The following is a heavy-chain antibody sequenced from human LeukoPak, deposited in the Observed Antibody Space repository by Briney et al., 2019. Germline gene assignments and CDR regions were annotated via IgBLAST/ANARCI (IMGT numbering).Heavy chain of an antibody. J-gene: IGHJ4*02. D-gene: IGHD6-6*01. V-gene: IGHV1-69*13. CDR2: IIPIFGTA. CDR3: ARDRSVGVLPAPPFDF. Sequence: SVKVSCKASGGTFSSYAISWVRQAPGQGLEWMGGIIPIFGTANYAQKFQGRVTITADESTSTAYMELSSLRSEDTAVYYCARDRSVGVLPAPPFDFWGQGTLVTVSS. CDR1: GGTFSSYA.